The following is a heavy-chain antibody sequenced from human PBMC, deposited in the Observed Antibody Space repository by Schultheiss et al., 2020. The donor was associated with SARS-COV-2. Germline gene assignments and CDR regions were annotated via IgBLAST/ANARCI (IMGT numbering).Heavy chain of an antibody. CDR3: ARVHYGDPNWFDP. CDR1: GGSISSYY. Sequence: SETLSLTCTVSGGSISSYYWSWIRQPPGKGLEWIGYIYYSGSTNYNPSLKSRVTISVDTSKNQFSLKLSSVTAADTAVYYCARVHYGDPNWFDPWGQGTLVTVSS. J-gene: IGHJ5*02. CDR2: IYYSGST. V-gene: IGHV4-59*01. D-gene: IGHD4-17*01.